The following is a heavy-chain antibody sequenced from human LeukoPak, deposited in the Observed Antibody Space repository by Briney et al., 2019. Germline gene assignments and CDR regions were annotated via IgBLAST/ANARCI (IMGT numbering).Heavy chain of an antibody. D-gene: IGHD3-10*01. V-gene: IGHV4-30-4*01. J-gene: IGHJ4*02. CDR1: GGSISSGDYY. CDR2: IYYSGST. Sequence: SETLSLTCTVSGGSISSGDYYWSWIRQPPGKGLKWIGYIYYSGSTYYNPSLKSRVTISVDTSKNQFSLKLSSVTAADTAVYYCARLDYYGSGSYLSDDYWGQGTLVTVSS. CDR3: ARLDYYGSGSYLSDDY.